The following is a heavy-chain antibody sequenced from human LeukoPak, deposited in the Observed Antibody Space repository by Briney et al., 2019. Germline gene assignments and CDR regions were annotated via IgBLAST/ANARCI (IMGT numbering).Heavy chain of an antibody. CDR1: GFTFSSYG. V-gene: IGHV3-33*06. Sequence: GRSLRLSCAASGFTFSSYGMHWVRQAPGRGLEGVAVIWYDGSNKYYADSVKGRFTISRDNSKNTLYLQMNSLRAEDTAVYYCAKDVDLNHQPMYYFDYWGQGTLVTVSS. CDR2: IWYDGSNK. D-gene: IGHD2-2*01. J-gene: IGHJ4*02. CDR3: AKDVDLNHQPMYYFDY.